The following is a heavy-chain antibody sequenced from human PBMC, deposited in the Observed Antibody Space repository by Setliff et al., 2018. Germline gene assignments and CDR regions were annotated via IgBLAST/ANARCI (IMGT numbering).Heavy chain of an antibody. D-gene: IGHD2-8*01. CDR2: INPGGLTS. CDR3: ARGREEMATIGVSFDY. CDR1: GYSFTSHY. V-gene: IGHV1-46*01. J-gene: IGHJ4*02. Sequence: ASVKVSCKTSGYSFTSHYMHWVRQAPGQGLEWMGIINPGGLTSSSTQKFEGRVTMTRDTSTSTVYMELNSLTSDDTAVYYCARGREEMATIGVSFDYWGQGTLVTVSS.